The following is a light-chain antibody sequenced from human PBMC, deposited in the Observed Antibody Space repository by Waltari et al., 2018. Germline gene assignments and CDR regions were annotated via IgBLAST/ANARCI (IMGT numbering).Light chain of an antibody. J-gene: IGLJ2*01. CDR2: KDT. CDR1: ALPQQY. V-gene: IGLV3-25*03. Sequence: SYELTQPPSVAVPPGHTATITCAGAALPQQYPFLYQQKPGQAPVLVTYKDTERPSGIPDRFSGSTSGTTVTLTISGVQAEDEADYYCQSADSTSTHVVFGGGTKLTVL. CDR3: QSADSTSTHVV.